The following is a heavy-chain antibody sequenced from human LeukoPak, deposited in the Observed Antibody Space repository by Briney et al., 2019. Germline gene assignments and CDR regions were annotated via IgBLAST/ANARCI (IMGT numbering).Heavy chain of an antibody. CDR1: GFTFSSYS. CDR3: ASGYYHACPRGNFDC. Sequence: GGSLTLSCVASGFTFSSYSMNWVRQAPGQGLGRVSSVGGDGYLLYCAASVEGRFFISRDNAKNSLFLEMHPLRAEDAAVYHCASGYYHACPRGNFDCWGQGRLLAVCS. J-gene: IGHJ4*02. CDR2: VGGDGYLL. V-gene: IGHV3-21*06. D-gene: IGHD3-10*01.